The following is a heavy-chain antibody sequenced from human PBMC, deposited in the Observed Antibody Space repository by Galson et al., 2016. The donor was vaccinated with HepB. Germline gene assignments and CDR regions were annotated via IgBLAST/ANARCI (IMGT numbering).Heavy chain of an antibody. CDR1: GYTFTSYA. J-gene: IGHJ5*02. CDR2: INAGNGNT. D-gene: IGHD2-2*01. V-gene: IGHV1-3*01. Sequence: SVKVSCKASGYTFTSYALHWVRQAPGQRLEWMGWINAGNGNTQYSEKFQGRVIFSRDTSASTVYMELSSLRSEDSAVYYCARVIVVPGPHIQFDPWGQGTLIAVSS. CDR3: ARVIVVPGPHIQFDP.